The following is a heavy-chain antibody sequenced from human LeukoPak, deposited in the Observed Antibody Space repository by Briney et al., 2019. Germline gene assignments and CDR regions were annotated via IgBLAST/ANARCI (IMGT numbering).Heavy chain of an antibody. CDR3: ARRGIWDLQIGNWFDP. J-gene: IGHJ5*02. Sequence: SETLSLTCSISGDSITTNSYWWGWIRQSPGKGLEWIGSIYSSGKSYYNPSLKTRAPISPDTSKNQYTLRLTSATAADTAIYYCARRGIWDLQIGNWFDPWGQGILVIVSS. V-gene: IGHV4-39*01. CDR1: GDSITTNSYW. D-gene: IGHD3-16*01. CDR2: IYSSGKS.